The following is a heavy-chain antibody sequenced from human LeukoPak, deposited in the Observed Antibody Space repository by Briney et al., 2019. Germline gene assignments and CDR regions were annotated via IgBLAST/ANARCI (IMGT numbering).Heavy chain of an antibody. V-gene: IGHV1-2*06. CDR2: INPNSGGT. J-gene: IGHJ4*02. CDR3: ARDRSGYSLFDY. Sequence: GASVKVSCKASGYTFTGYYMHWVRQAPGQGLECMGRINPNSGGTNYAQKFQGRVTMTRDTSISTAYMELSRLRSDDTAVYYCARDRSGYSLFDYWGQGTLVTVSS. CDR1: GYTFTGYY. D-gene: IGHD3-22*01.